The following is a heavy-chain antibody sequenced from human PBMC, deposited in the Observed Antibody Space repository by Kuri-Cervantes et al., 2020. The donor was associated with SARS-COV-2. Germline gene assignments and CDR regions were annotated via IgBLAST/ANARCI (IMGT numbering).Heavy chain of an antibody. CDR1: GYIFTGYY. J-gene: IGHJ3*02. CDR3: ARMGPLSNMFVYDALDI. V-gene: IGHV1-2*02. D-gene: IGHD5/OR15-5a*01. CDR2: INPNRGDT. Sequence: ASVKVSCKASGYIFTGYYIHWVRQAPGQGLEWMGWINPNRGDTNYAQRFQVMVTMTRYTSSTTAYMELVSLRSDDTAVYYGARMGPLSNMFVYDALDIWGQGATVTVSS.